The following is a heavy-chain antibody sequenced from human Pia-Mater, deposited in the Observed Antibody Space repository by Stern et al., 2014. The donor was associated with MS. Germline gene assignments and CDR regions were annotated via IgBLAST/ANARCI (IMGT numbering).Heavy chain of an antibody. CDR1: GYTFTGHY. CDR2: IGPTSGAT. V-gene: IGHV1-2*06. CDR3: ARQYSSYPDY. Sequence: QVQLVQSGAEVRKPGASVKGSCKASGYTFTGHYVHWVRQAPGQGLEWMGRIGPTSGATNFAQKFQGRVPLTRDTSISTAYMELSSLTSDDTAVYYCARQYSSYPDYWGQGTLVTVSS. J-gene: IGHJ4*02. D-gene: IGHD4-11*01.